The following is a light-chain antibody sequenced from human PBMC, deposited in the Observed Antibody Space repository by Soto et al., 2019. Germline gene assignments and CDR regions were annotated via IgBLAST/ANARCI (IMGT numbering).Light chain of an antibody. CDR2: DAS. V-gene: IGKV1-33*01. CDR3: PQSHSYSPP. CDR1: QNINNY. J-gene: IGKJ1*01. Sequence: DIQVTQYRYSLSASFGYRFTLTFQASQNINNYLNWYQKKSGRDPNILIYDASNLEAGVPSRFRGSGSGTEFNLTISRLQPDDCATYECPQSHSYSPPFGQPTMPDIK.